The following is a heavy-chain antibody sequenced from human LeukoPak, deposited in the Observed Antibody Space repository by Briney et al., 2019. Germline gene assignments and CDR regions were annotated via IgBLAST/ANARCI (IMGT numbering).Heavy chain of an antibody. CDR2: INPSGGST. V-gene: IGHV1-46*01. CDR1: GYSFTSYY. CDR3: ATDGSSTDDYYFDY. D-gene: IGHD2-2*01. J-gene: IGHJ4*02. Sequence: ASVKVSCKASGYSFTSYYIHWVRQAPGQGLEWMGIINPSGGSTSYAQKFQGRVIMTRDTFTSTVYMDLSSLRSEDTAVYYCATDGSSTDDYYFDYWGQGTLVTVSS.